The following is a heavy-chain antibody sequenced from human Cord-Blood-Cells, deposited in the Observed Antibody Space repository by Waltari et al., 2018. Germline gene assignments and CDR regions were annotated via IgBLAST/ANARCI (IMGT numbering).Heavy chain of an antibody. D-gene: IGHD6-13*01. CDR2: IYYSGRT. V-gene: IGHV4-39*01. J-gene: IGHJ4*02. CDR1: GGSISSSSYY. CDR3: ARRFRTYSSSWYGFDY. Sequence: QLQLQESGPGLVKPSETLSLTCTVSGGSISSSSYYWGWIRQPPGKGLEWIGSIYYSGRTYYNPPLKSRGTISIDTSKNQFSLKLSSVTAADTAVYYCARRFRTYSSSWYGFDYWGQGTLVTVSS.